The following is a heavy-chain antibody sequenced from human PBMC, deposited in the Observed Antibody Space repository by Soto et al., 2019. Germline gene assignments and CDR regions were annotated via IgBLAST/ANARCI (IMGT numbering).Heavy chain of an antibody. J-gene: IGHJ3*01. CDR1: GFTFSSYW. V-gene: IGHV3-74*01. CDR2: VKSDGST. CDR3: ARGIRGHYGSDV. Sequence: EVQLVESGGALVQPGGSLRLSCAASGFTFSSYWMHWVRQAPGKGLVWVSRVKSDGSTYYADSVKGRFTISRDNAKSTLYLQMNSLTVEDTAVYYCARGIRGHYGSDVWGQGTMITVAS. D-gene: IGHD5-12*01.